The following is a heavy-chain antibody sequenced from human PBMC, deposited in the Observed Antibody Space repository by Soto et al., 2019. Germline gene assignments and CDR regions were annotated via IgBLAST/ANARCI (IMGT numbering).Heavy chain of an antibody. CDR2: ISAYNGNT. V-gene: IGHV1-18*01. J-gene: IGHJ4*02. CDR1: GYTFTSYG. CDR3: ARGDRITRVRGVIITGKASLIDY. D-gene: IGHD3-10*01. Sequence: VQLVQSGAEVKKPGASVKVSCKASGYTFTSYGISWVRQAPGQGLEWRGWISAYNGNTNYALKLQGRVTMTTDTSTSTAYMELRSLRSDDTAVYYCARGDRITRVRGVIITGKASLIDYWGQGTLVTVSS.